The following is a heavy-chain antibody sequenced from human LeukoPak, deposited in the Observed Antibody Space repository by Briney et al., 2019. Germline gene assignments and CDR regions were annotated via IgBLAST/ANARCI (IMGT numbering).Heavy chain of an antibody. J-gene: IGHJ2*01. CDR1: GGSISSYY. CDR3: ARDGSITMVRGVISRPPRYWYFDL. Sequence: PSETLSLTCTVSGGSISSYYWSWIRQPPGKGLEWIGYIYYSGSTNYNPSLKSRVTISVDTSKNQFSLKLSSVTAADTAVYYCARDGSITMVRGVISRPPRYWYFDLWGRGTLVTVSS. V-gene: IGHV4-59*01. D-gene: IGHD3-10*01. CDR2: IYYSGST.